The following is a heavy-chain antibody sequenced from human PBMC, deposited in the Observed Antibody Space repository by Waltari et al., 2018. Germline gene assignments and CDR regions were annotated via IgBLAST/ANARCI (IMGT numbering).Heavy chain of an antibody. Sequence: QLQLQESGPGLVKPSETLSITCTVSGGSISSSSYYWGWIRQPPGKGLEWIGSIYYSGSTYYNPSLKSRVTISVDTSKNQFSLKLSSVTAADTAVYYCARYGSGSYYIFPWEHWGQGTLVTVSS. CDR2: IYYSGST. J-gene: IGHJ4*02. D-gene: IGHD3-10*01. CDR3: ARYGSGSYYIFPWEH. CDR1: GGSISSSSYY. V-gene: IGHV4-39*07.